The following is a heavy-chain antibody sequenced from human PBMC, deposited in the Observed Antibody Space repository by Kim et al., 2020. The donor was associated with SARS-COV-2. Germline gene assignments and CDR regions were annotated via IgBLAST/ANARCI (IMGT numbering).Heavy chain of an antibody. J-gene: IGHJ4*02. D-gene: IGHD2-15*01. CDR2: IYHSGST. CDR3: ARVRYCSGGSCYSLDY. CDR1: GGSISSSNW. Sequence: SETLSLTCAVSGGSISSSNWWSWVRQPPGKGLEWIGEIYHSGSTNYNPSLKSRVTISVDKSKNQFSLKLSSVTAADTAVYYCARVRYCSGGSCYSLDYWGQGTLVTVSS. V-gene: IGHV4-4*02.